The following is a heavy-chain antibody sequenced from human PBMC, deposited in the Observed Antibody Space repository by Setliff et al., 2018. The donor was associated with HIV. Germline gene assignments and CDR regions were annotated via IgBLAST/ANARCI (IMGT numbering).Heavy chain of an antibody. J-gene: IGHJ5*02. D-gene: IGHD2-2*01. V-gene: IGHV1-2*06. CDR3: ARAHFLVAMTRNWFDP. CDR1: GYTFTDFY. Sequence: ASVKVSCKASGYTFTDFYIHWVRQAPGQGLEWIGRINPKSGVADYLKKFQGRVTMTTYTSTNTAHMELIRPRFDDTAVYYCARAHFLVAMTRNWFDPWGQGTLVTVS. CDR2: INPKSGVA.